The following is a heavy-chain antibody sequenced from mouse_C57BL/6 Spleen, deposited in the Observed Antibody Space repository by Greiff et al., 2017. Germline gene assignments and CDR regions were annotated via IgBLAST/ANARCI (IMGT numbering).Heavy chain of an antibody. D-gene: IGHD3-1*01. Sequence: EVHLVESGGGLVKPGGSLKLSCAASGFTFSSYAMSWVRQTPEKRLEWVATISDGGSYTYYPDNVKGRFTISRDNAKNNLYLQMSHLKSEDTAMYYCARDRDTPFDYWGQGTTLTVSS. CDR2: ISDGGSYT. CDR1: GFTFSSYA. CDR3: ARDRDTPFDY. J-gene: IGHJ2*01. V-gene: IGHV5-4*01.